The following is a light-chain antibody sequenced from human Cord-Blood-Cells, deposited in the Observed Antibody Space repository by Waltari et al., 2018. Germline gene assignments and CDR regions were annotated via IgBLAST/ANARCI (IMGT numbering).Light chain of an antibody. J-gene: IGKJ4*01. CDR1: QSVSSY. CDR3: QQRSNWLT. CDR2: DAS. V-gene: IGKV3-11*01. Sequence: EIVLPQSPATLSLSPRERANLPCRASQSVSSYLAWYQQKPGQAPRLLISDASNRATGIPARFSGSGSGTDFTLTISSLEPEDFAVYYCQQRSNWLTFGGGTKVEIK.